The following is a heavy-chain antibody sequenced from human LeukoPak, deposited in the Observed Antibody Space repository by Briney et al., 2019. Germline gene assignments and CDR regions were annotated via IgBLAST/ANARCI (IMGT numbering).Heavy chain of an antibody. CDR2: IYHSGST. Sequence: SQTLSLTCTVSGGSISSGDYYWSWIRQPPGKGLEWIGYIYHSGSTYYNPSLKSRVTISVDRSKNQFSLKLSSVTAADTAVYYCARDRRPYSSGYYWVYFDYWGQGTLVTVSS. CDR3: ARDRRPYSSGYYWVYFDY. CDR1: GGSISSGDYY. V-gene: IGHV4-30-2*01. J-gene: IGHJ4*02. D-gene: IGHD3-22*01.